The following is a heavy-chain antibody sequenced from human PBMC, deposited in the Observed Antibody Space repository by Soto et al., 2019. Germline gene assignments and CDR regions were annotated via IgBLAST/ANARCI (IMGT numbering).Heavy chain of an antibody. Sequence: GGSLRLSCAASGFTLSSRSMNWVRQAPGKGLEWVAYISGSGTTIYYADSVKGRFTISRDNAKKAVYLQMNSLRDEDTAVYYCARGELDRTIDYWGQGTLVTVSS. J-gene: IGHJ4*02. D-gene: IGHD1-1*01. CDR1: GFTLSSRS. CDR2: ISGSGTTI. CDR3: ARGELDRTIDY. V-gene: IGHV3-48*02.